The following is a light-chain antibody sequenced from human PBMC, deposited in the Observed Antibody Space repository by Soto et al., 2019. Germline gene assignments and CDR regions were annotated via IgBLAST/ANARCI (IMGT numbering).Light chain of an antibody. V-gene: IGKV3-20*01. CDR3: QQYGSSPMYT. J-gene: IGKJ2*01. CDR1: QSVSTSY. Sequence: EIVLTQSPGTLSLSPGERATLSCRASQSVSTSYLAWYQQKPGQAPRLLIYGASGRATGIPDRFSGSGSGTAVTHTISRLEPEDFAVYYCQQYGSSPMYTFGQGTKLEIK. CDR2: GAS.